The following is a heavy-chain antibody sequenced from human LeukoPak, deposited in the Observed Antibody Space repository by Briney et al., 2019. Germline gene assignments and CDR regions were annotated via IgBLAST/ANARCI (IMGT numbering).Heavy chain of an antibody. CDR1: GYTFTSYG. D-gene: IGHD5-18*01. Sequence: ASVKVSCKASGYTFTSYGISWVRQAPGQGLEWMGWINPNSGGTNYAQKFQGRVTMTRDTSISTAYMELSSLRSDDAAVYYCARGGYSYGHPYWGQGTLVTVSS. CDR3: ARGGYSYGHPY. V-gene: IGHV1-2*02. CDR2: INPNSGGT. J-gene: IGHJ4*02.